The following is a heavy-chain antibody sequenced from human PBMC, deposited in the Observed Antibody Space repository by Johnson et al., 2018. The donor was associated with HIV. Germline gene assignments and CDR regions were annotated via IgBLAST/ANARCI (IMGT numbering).Heavy chain of an antibody. J-gene: IGHJ3*02. CDR2: IKQDGSEK. D-gene: IGHD5-24*01. CDR3: ARVRWLQLGAFDI. CDR1: GFTFSSYG. V-gene: IGHV3-7*01. Sequence: VQLVESGGGVVQPGGSLRLSCAASGFTFSSYGMHWVRQAPGKGLEWVTNIKQDGSEKYYVDSLKGRLTISRDNAKNSLYLQMNSLRAEDTAVYYCARVRWLQLGAFDIWGQGTMVTVSS.